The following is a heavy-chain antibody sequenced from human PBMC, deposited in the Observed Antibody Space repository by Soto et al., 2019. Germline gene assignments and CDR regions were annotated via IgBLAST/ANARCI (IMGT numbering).Heavy chain of an antibody. CDR1: GYTFTSSN. Sequence: GASVKVSCKASGYTFTSSNMHWVRQAPGQGLEWRGIINPSGGSTSHAQKFQGRVTMTRDTSTSTVYMELSSLRSEDTAVYYCAREGYYGSGSYRAPKYYGMDVWGQGTTVTVSS. V-gene: IGHV1-46*01. CDR3: AREGYYGSGSYRAPKYYGMDV. CDR2: INPSGGST. D-gene: IGHD3-10*01. J-gene: IGHJ6*02.